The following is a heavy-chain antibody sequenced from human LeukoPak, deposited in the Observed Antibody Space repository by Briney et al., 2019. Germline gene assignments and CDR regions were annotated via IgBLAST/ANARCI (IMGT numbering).Heavy chain of an antibody. V-gene: IGHV3-48*01. CDR2: IDARSGIT. CDR3: AKDPPYYDSSGYYPAY. CDR1: GFTFTIFG. D-gene: IGHD3-22*01. J-gene: IGHJ4*02. Sequence: GGSLRLSCAASGFTFTIFGLNWVRQAPGKVPEWVSYIDARSGITYYADSVQGRFTISRDNAQESVFLQMNSLRADDTAVYYCAKDPPYYDSSGYYPAYWGQGTLVTVSS.